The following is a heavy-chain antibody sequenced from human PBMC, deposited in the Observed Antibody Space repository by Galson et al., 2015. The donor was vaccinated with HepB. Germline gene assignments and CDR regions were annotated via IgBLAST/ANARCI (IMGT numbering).Heavy chain of an antibody. J-gene: IGHJ6*02. Sequence: SVKVSCKASGYTFTTYAIHWVRQAPGQGLEWMGWINSANGNTKYSERFQGRVTVTRDTSASMAYMELSSLNSEDTAVYYCAKPLSVDYYYGLDVWGQGTTVTVSS. CDR1: GYTFTTYA. CDR3: AKPLSVDYYYGLDV. CDR2: INSANGNT. V-gene: IGHV1-3*01.